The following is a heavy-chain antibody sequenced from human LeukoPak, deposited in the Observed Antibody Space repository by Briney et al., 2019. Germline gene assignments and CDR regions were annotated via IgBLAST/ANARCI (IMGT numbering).Heavy chain of an antibody. Sequence: SSQTLSLTCTVSGGSISSGDYYWSWIRQPPGKGLEWIGYIYYSGSTYYNPSLKSRVTISVDTSKNQFSLKLSSVTAADTAVYYCASTATVTTLYGMDVWGQGTTVTVSS. CDR2: IYYSGST. D-gene: IGHD4-17*01. CDR1: GGSISSGDYY. J-gene: IGHJ6*02. V-gene: IGHV4-30-4*01. CDR3: ASTATVTTLYGMDV.